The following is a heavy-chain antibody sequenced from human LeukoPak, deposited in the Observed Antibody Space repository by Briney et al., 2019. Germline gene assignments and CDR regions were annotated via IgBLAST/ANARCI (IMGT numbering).Heavy chain of an antibody. Sequence: SLRLSCAASGFTFDDYAMHWVRQAPGKGLEWVSGISWNSGSIGYADSVKGRFTISRDNAKNSLYLQMNSLRAEDTALYYCAKDILRVSAAGPGYYFDYWGQGTLVTVSS. J-gene: IGHJ4*02. V-gene: IGHV3-9*01. D-gene: IGHD6-13*01. CDR2: ISWNSGSI. CDR3: AKDILRVSAAGPGYYFDY. CDR1: GFTFDDYA.